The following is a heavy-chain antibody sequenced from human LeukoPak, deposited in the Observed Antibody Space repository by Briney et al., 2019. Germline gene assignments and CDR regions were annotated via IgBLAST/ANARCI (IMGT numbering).Heavy chain of an antibody. Sequence: PSQTLSLTCTVSGGSISSGGYYWTWIRQHPGKGLEWIGYIYYSGSTHYNPSLKSRLTISVDTSKNQFSLKLSSVTAADTAVYYCARGDGSGSYLGYYFDYWGQGTLVTVSS. CDR1: GGSISSGGYY. V-gene: IGHV4-30-4*08. D-gene: IGHD3-10*01. J-gene: IGHJ4*02. CDR2: IYYSGST. CDR3: ARGDGSGSYLGYYFDY.